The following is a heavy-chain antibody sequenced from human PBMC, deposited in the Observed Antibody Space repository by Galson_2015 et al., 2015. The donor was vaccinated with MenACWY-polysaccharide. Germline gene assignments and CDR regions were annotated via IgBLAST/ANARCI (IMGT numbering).Heavy chain of an antibody. J-gene: IGHJ3*02. V-gene: IGHV3-48*03. CDR1: GFTFSTYE. Sequence: SLRLSCAASGFTFSTYEMNWVRQSPEKGLQWIAYINGGGSMIHYADSVKGRFTISRDNAKDSLYLEMNSLTAEDTGLYYCARDRGSYDAYDIWGQGTVVTVSS. D-gene: IGHD5-18*01. CDR2: INGGGSMI. CDR3: ARDRGSYDAYDI.